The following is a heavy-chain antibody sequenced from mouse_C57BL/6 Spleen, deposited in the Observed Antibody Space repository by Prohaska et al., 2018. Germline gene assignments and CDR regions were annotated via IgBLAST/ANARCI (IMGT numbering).Heavy chain of an antibody. V-gene: IGHV5-12*01. D-gene: IGHD4-1*01. CDR1: GFTFSDYY. CDR3: ARHITGIFDY. Sequence: NRPFTVSGFTFSDYYMYWVRQTPEKRLEWVAYISNGGGSTYYPDTVKGRFTISRDNAKNTLYLQMSRLKSEDTAMYYCARHITGIFDYWGQGTTLTVSS. CDR2: ISNGGGST. J-gene: IGHJ2*01.